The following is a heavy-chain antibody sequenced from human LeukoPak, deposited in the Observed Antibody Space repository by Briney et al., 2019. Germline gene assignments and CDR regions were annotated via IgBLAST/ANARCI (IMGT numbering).Heavy chain of an antibody. D-gene: IGHD7-27*01. CDR1: GFRLSDYW. CDR3: AAWGFYNF. Sequence: GQSLRLSCAASGFRLSDYWMNWVRQAPGEGLEWDANINIRGGGSLYVDHVRGRFTISRDNAKNSLYLQMSSLKVEDTAVYYCAAWGFYNFWGERTLVTVSS. CDR2: INIRGGGS. V-gene: IGHV3-7*01. J-gene: IGHJ4*02.